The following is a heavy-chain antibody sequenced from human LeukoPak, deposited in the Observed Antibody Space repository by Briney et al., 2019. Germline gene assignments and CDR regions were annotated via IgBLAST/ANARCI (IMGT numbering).Heavy chain of an antibody. CDR1: GYTFTSYD. CDR2: MNAYSGST. CDR3: ARAAHYSYYYGMDV. V-gene: IGHV1-8*01. Sequence: ASVKVSCKASGYTFTSYDINWVRQATGQGLEWMGWMNAYSGSTAFAQKFQGRVTMTRNTTTSTAYMELSSVRPDDTAVYYCARAAHYSYYYGMDVWGQGTTVTVSS. J-gene: IGHJ6*02.